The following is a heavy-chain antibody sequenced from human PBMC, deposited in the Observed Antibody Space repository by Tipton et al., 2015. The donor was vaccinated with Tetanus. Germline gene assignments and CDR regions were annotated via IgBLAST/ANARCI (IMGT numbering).Heavy chain of an antibody. CDR1: GYTFTQYY. V-gene: IGHV1-46*04. D-gene: IGHD1-26*01. CDR3: ARDREAFDF. CDR2: IYPSDGST. Sequence: QSGPEVKKPGASVKLSCKTSGYTFTQYYLHWVRQAPGQGLEWMGMIYPSDGSTSYAQKLQGRVTMTRDTPTSTVYMELISLGSEDTAVYYCARDREAFDFWGQGTMVTVSS. J-gene: IGHJ3*01.